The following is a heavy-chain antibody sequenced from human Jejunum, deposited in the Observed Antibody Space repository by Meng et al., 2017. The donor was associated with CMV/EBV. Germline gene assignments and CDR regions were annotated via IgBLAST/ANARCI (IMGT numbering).Heavy chain of an antibody. V-gene: IGHV4-59*01. Sequence: SLTRIVSGDSLASSYWSWFRQSPVKGLESIGYIHHSGDTNYNPALMSRATMSLDMSKNQLSLRLTSVTAADTAVYYCAKTARIPAAWGQGTLVTVSS. J-gene: IGHJ1*01. CDR2: IHHSGDT. CDR3: AKTARIPAA. CDR1: GDSLASSY. D-gene: IGHD2-2*01.